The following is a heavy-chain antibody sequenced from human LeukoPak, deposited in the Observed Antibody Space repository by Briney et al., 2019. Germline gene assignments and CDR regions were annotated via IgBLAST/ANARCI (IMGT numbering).Heavy chain of an antibody. Sequence: HPGGSLRLSCAASGFSFSSHGMSWVRQAPGKGLEWVSGIIGGAGGTYYADSVKGRFTISRDNAKNTLYLQMNSLRAEDTAVYYCAKRRGLELLYYYYMDVWGKGTTVTVSS. V-gene: IGHV3-23*01. CDR1: GFSFSSHG. CDR3: AKRRGLELLYYYYMDV. CDR2: IIGGAGGT. D-gene: IGHD1-7*01. J-gene: IGHJ6*03.